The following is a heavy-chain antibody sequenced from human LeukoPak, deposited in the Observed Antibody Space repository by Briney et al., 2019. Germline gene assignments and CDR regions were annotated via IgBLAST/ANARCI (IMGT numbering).Heavy chain of an antibody. CDR2: ISGSGGST. Sequence: GGSLRLSCAASGFTFSSYAMSWVRQAPGKGLEWVSAISGSGGSTYYADSVKGRFTTSRDNSKNTLYLQMNSLRAEDTAVYYCAKTLQTNYYYGMDVWGQGTTVTVSS. CDR3: AKTLQTNYYYGMDV. J-gene: IGHJ6*02. V-gene: IGHV3-23*01. CDR1: GFTFSSYA.